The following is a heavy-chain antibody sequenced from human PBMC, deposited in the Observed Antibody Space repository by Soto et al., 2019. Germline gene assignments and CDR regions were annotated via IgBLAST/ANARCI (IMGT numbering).Heavy chain of an antibody. Sequence: GESLKNSCKASGYNFDKFWIGWVRQMPGKGLEWMGIIYPGDSDTRYRPSFQGQVTISVDKSISTAYLQWSSLKASDTAMYYCAVLLQDSEYDSHGYRHSWFDPWGQGTLVPVSS. CDR2: IYPGDSDT. D-gene: IGHD3-22*01. CDR3: AVLLQDSEYDSHGYRHSWFDP. CDR1: GYNFDKFW. V-gene: IGHV5-51*01. J-gene: IGHJ5*02.